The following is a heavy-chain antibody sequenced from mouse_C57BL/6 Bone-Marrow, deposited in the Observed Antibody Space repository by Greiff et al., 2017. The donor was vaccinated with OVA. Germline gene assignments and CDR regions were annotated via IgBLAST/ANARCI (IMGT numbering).Heavy chain of an antibody. V-gene: IGHV1-69*01. J-gene: IGHJ1*03. CDR2: IDPSDSYT. D-gene: IGHD2-3*01. Sequence: QVQLKESGAELVMPGASVKLSCKASGYTFTSYWMHWVKQRPGQGLEWIGEIDPSDSYTNYNQKFKGKSTLTVDKSSSTAYMQLSSLTSEDSAVYYCARADGYHWYFDVWGTGTTVTVSS. CDR1: GYTFTSYW. CDR3: ARADGYHWYFDV.